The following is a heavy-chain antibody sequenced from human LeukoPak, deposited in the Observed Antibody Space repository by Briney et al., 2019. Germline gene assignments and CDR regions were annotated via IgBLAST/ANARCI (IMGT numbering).Heavy chain of an antibody. Sequence: ASVKVSCKASGYTFTGYYMHWVRQAPGQGLERMGRINPNSGGTNYAQEFQGRVTMTRDTSISTAYKELSRLRPDDTAVYYCARESSSGWYFNYWGQGTLVTVSS. J-gene: IGHJ4*02. V-gene: IGHV1-2*06. CDR2: INPNSGGT. CDR3: ARESSSGWYFNY. CDR1: GYTFTGYY. D-gene: IGHD6-19*01.